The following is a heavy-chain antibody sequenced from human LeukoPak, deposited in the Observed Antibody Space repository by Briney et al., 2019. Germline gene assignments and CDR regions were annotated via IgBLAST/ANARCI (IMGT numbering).Heavy chain of an antibody. CDR1: GFSFSSNW. V-gene: IGHV3-74*01. Sequence: GGSLRLSCAASGFSFSSNWMHWVRQAPGKGLVWVSRINRDGSSTSYADSVKGRFTISRDNAKNMLYLQMNSLRVEDTAVYYCARDLGEGQQPTQSWGQGTLVTVFS. D-gene: IGHD6-13*01. CDR3: ARDLGEGQQPTQS. CDR2: INRDGSST. J-gene: IGHJ5*02.